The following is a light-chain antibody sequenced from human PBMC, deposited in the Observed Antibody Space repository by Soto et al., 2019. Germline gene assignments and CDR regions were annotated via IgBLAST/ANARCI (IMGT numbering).Light chain of an antibody. Sequence: QSVLTQPPSASGSPGQTVTISCTGTKSNIGVYDFVSWYQHPPGTAPRLIIYEVDQRPSGVPDRFSGSKSGNTASLTVSGHQDADDDDYCYKSYTGINTYVFGSGTKLTVL. CDR2: EVD. CDR1: KSNIGVYDF. V-gene: IGLV2-8*01. J-gene: IGLJ1*01. CDR3: KSYTGINTYV.